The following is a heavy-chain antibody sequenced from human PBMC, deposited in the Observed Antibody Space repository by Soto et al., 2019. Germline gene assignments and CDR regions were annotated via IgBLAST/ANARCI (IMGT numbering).Heavy chain of an antibody. V-gene: IGHV3-30-3*01. Sequence: GGSLRLSCAASGFTFSSYAMHWVRQAPGKGLEWVAVISYDGSYKYYADSVKGRFTISRDNSKSTLYLQMNSLRAEDTAVYYCAREAQEGATDNWFDPWGQGTLVTVSS. CDR1: GFTFSSYA. CDR3: AREAQEGATDNWFDP. J-gene: IGHJ5*02. D-gene: IGHD1-26*01. CDR2: ISYDGSYK.